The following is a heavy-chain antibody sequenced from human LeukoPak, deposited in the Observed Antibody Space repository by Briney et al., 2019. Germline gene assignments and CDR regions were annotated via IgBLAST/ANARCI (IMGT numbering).Heavy chain of an antibody. J-gene: IGHJ4*02. CDR2: ISDSGGST. V-gene: IGHV3-23*01. Sequence: GGSLRLSCAASGFTLSTYVMNWVRQAPGKGLEWVSSISDSGGSTYYADSVKGRFTNSRDNSKNTLYLQMNSLRAEDTAVYYCAKRPLAVAAVDYWGQGTLVTVSS. CDR3: AKRPLAVAAVDY. CDR1: GFTLSTYV. D-gene: IGHD6-19*01.